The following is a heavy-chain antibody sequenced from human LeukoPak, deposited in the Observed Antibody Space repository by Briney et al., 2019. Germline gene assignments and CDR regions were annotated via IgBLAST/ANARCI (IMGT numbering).Heavy chain of an antibody. V-gene: IGHV1-2*02. D-gene: IGHD2-2*01. CDR3: ARGDVVVPAAPYGTTIDY. CDR1: GYTFTSYY. J-gene: IGHJ4*02. Sequence: VASVKVSCKASGYTFTSYYMHWVRQAPGQGLECMGWIKPNSGGTNYAQKFQGRVTMTRDTSISTAYMELRRLRSDDSAVYYCARGDVVVPAAPYGTTIDYWGQGTLVTVSS. CDR2: IKPNSGGT.